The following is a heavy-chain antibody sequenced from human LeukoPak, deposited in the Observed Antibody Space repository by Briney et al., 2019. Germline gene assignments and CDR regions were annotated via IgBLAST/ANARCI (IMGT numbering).Heavy chain of an antibody. J-gene: IGHJ4*02. V-gene: IGHV3-23*01. CDR3: AKRAPLYSSTPGNYFDS. CDR1: GFTFGSYA. Sequence: GGSLRLSCAASGFTFGSYAMSWVRQAPGQGLEWVSAISGSGGSTYYADSVKGRFTVSRDNTKNTFYLQMNSLRAEDTAVYYCAKRAPLYSSTPGNYFDSWGQGTLVTVSS. D-gene: IGHD6-19*01. CDR2: ISGSGGST.